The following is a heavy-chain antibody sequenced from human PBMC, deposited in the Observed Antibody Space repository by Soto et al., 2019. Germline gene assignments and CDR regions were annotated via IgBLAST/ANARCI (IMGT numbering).Heavy chain of an antibody. Sequence: PGGSLRLSGTACGFTFGDYAISWVRQAPWKGLEWVGFIRSKAYGGTTEYAASVKGRFTISRDDSKSIAYLQMNSLKTGDTAVYYCTRSHDTAMAPFDPWGQGTLVAVCS. J-gene: IGHJ5*02. D-gene: IGHD5-18*01. CDR3: TRSHDTAMAPFDP. CDR2: IRSKAYGGTT. CDR1: GFTFGDYA. V-gene: IGHV3-49*04.